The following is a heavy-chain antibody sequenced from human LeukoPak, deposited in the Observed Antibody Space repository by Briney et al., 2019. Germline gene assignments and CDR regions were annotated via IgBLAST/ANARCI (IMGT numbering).Heavy chain of an antibody. D-gene: IGHD1/OR15-1a*01. V-gene: IGHV3-72*01. J-gene: IGHJ6*02. CDR3: GRIAINANNGMDV. CDR1: TSKLSDHY. Sequence: GRSRRLSSAAYTSKLSDHYIDWVSQPQGKGMEWDGRSRNKASRYTTEYAASVEGRFTNSRDVSESALYLQMNGLRTEDTAVYYCGRIAINANNGMDVWGQGTTVTVSS. CDR2: SRNKASRYTT.